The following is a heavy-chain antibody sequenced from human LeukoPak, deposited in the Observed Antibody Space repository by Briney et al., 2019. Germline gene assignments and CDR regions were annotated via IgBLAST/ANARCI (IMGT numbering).Heavy chain of an antibody. CDR3: ARHAPVYYGSGFDP. Sequence: PSETLSLTWTVSDGSISSSSYYWGWIRQCPGKGLEWIGSTYYTGSTYYNPSLKSRVTILVDTSNNQFSLKLSSVTAADTAVFYCARHAPVYYGSGFDPWGQGTLVTVSS. V-gene: IGHV4-39*01. J-gene: IGHJ5*02. D-gene: IGHD3-10*01. CDR1: DGSISSSSYY. CDR2: TYYTGST.